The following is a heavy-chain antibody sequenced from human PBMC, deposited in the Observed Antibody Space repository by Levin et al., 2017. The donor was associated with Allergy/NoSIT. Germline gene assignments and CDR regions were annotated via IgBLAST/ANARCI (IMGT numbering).Heavy chain of an antibody. J-gene: IGHJ6*03. D-gene: IGHD1-1*01. CDR3: ARQGTRDYYYYMDV. CDR1: LSIFPSYW. V-gene: IGHV5-51*01. CDR2: IYPGDSDT. Sequence: SFPFSLSIFPSYWIGWVRQMPGKGLEWMGIIYPGDSDTRYSPSFQGQVTISADKSISTAYLQWSSLKASDTAIYYCARQGTRDYYYYMDVWGKGTTVTVSS.